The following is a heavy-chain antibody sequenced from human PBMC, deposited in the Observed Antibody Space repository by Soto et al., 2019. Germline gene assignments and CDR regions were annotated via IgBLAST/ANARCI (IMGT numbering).Heavy chain of an antibody. CDR1: GASISSCDYS. CDR2: IYYTGST. D-gene: IGHD2-2*01. CDR3: AKKGYCSNCSGFVGNNWFDP. V-gene: IGHV4-31*03. J-gene: IGHJ5*02. Sequence: SETLSLTCTVSGASISSCDYSWSWIRQYPGQGREWIGDIYYTGSTNYNPSIKSRLTISVDTTKNQFPLKLTSVTAADTAVYYCAKKGYCSNCSGFVGNNWFDPWGQGTRVTVPQ.